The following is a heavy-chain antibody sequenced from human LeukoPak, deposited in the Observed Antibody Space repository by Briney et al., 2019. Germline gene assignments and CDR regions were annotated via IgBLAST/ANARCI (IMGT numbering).Heavy chain of an antibody. CDR2: IYSGGST. D-gene: IGHD6-19*01. CDR3: ARSAAPYSSWI. CDR1: GFTVSSNY. J-gene: IGHJ3*02. Sequence: GGSLRLSCAASGFTVSSNYMSWVRQAPGKGLEWVSVIYSGGSTYYADSVKGRFTISRDNSKNTLYLQMNSLRAEDTAVYYCARSAAPYSSWIWGQGTMVTVSS. V-gene: IGHV3-53*01.